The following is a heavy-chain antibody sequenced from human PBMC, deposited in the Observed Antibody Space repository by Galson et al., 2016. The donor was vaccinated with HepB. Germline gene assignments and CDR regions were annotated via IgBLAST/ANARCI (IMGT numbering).Heavy chain of an antibody. D-gene: IGHD6-6*01. Sequence: SLRLSCAASGFPFSNNAMHWVRQAPGKGLEWVAVISHDGSNRYYADSVKGRFTISRDNSKTTLYLQMNSLRVEDTAVIYCARGRAAVVDYFYYGMDVWGQGTTVTVSS. CDR1: GFPFSNNA. CDR3: ARGRAAVVDYFYYGMDV. CDR2: ISHDGSNR. V-gene: IGHV3-30-3*01. J-gene: IGHJ6*02.